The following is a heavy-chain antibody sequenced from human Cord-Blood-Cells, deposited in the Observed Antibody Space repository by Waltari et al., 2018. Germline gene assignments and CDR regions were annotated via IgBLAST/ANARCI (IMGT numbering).Heavy chain of an antibody. J-gene: IGHJ4*02. D-gene: IGHD3-22*01. V-gene: IGHV1-24*01. Sequence: QVLLVQSGAAVKKPGASVKVPCKVSGYTLTQVSIHWARQVPGKGLEWMGGFDPEDGETIYAQKFQGRVTMTEDTSTDTAYMELSSLRSEDTAVYYCATGSGDSSGYYYYFDYWGQGTLVTVSS. CDR2: FDPEDGET. CDR3: ATGSGDSSGYYYYFDY. CDR1: GYTLTQVS.